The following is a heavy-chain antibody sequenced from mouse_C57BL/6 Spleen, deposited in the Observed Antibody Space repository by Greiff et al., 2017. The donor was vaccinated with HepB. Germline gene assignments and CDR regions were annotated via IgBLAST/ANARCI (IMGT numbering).Heavy chain of an antibody. CDR3: ASGTQDWFAY. J-gene: IGHJ3*01. D-gene: IGHD4-1*01. CDR1: GYSFTGYY. V-gene: IGHV1-42*01. CDR2: INPSTGGT. Sequence: EVQLQQSGPELVKPGASVKISCKASGYSFTGYYMNWVKQSPEKSLEWIGEINPSTGGTTYNQKFKAKATLTVDKSSSTAYMQLKSLTSEDSAVYYCASGTQDWFAYWGQGTLVTVSA.